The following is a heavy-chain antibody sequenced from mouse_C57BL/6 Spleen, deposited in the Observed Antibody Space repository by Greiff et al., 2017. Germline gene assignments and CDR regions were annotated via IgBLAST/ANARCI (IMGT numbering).Heavy chain of an antibody. J-gene: IGHJ3*01. Sequence: VQRVESGPELVKPGASVKISCKASGYAFSSSWMNWVKQRPGKGLEWIGRIYPGDGDTNYNGKFKGKATLTADKSSSTAYMQLSSLTSEDSAVYFCASSDGYYFAYWGQGTLVTVSA. CDR1: GYAFSSSW. CDR3: ASSDGYYFAY. D-gene: IGHD2-3*01. CDR2: IYPGDGDT. V-gene: IGHV1-82*01.